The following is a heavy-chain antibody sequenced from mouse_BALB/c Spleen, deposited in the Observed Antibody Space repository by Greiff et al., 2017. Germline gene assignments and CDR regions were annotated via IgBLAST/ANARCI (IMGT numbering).Heavy chain of an antibody. CDR1: GFTFSSYA. V-gene: IGHV5-9-3*01. J-gene: IGHJ3*01. CDR3: ARRGDYDEGGAWFAY. Sequence: EVHLVESGGGLVKPGGSLKLSCAASGFTFSSYAMSWVRQTPEKRLEWVATISSGGSYTYYPDSVKGRFTISRDNAKNTLYLQMSSLRSEDTAMYYCARRGDYDEGGAWFAYWGQGTLVTVSA. CDR2: ISSGGSYT. D-gene: IGHD2-4*01.